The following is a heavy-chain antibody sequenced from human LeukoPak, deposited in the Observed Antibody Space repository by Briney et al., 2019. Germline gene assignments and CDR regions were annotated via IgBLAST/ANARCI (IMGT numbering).Heavy chain of an antibody. V-gene: IGHV3-23*01. J-gene: IGHJ4*02. CDR2: ISGSGGST. D-gene: IGHD6-13*01. Sequence: GGSLRLSCAASGFTFSSYAMSWVRQAPGKGLEWVSAISGSGGSTYYADSVKGRFTISRDNSKNTLYLQMNSLRAEDTAVYYCAKDVGLYSSSWYPNLDYWGQGTLVTVSS. CDR1: GFTFSSYA. CDR3: AKDVGLYSSSWYPNLDY.